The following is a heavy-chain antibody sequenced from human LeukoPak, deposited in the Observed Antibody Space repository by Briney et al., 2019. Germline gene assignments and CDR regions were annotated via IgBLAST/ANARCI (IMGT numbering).Heavy chain of an antibody. CDR1: GFTFSSYA. CDR3: AREVGAAFDY. CDR2: ISYDGNNK. D-gene: IGHD1-26*01. Sequence: QPGGSLRLSCAASGFTFSSYAMHWVRQAPGKGLEWVAIISYDGNNKYYADSVKGRFTISRDNSKNTLFVQMNSLRAEDTAVYYCAREVGAAFDYWGQGTLVTVSS. J-gene: IGHJ4*02. V-gene: IGHV3-30*01.